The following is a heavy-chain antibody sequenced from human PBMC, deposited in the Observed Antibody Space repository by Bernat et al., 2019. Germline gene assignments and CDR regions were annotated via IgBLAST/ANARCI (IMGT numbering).Heavy chain of an antibody. CDR2: ISYDGSNK. D-gene: IGHD5-12*01. Sequence: VQLVESGGGVVQPGRSLRLSCAASGFTFSSYGMHWVRQAPGKGLEWVAVISYDGSNKYYADSVKGRFTISRDNSKNTLYLQMNSLKTEDTALYYCITELVGHSGYDWVYWGQGTLVTVSS. V-gene: IGHV3-30*03. J-gene: IGHJ4*02. CDR3: ITELVGHSGYDWVY. CDR1: GFTFSSYG.